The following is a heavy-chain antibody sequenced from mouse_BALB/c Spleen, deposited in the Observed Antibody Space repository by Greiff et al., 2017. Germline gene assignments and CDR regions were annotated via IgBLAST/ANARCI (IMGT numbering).Heavy chain of an antibody. D-gene: IGHD2-3*01. J-gene: IGHJ4*01. Sequence: EVQGVESGGGLVQPGGSLKLSCAASGFTFSSYGMSWVRQTPDKRLELVATINSNGGSTYYPDSVKGRFTISRDNAKNTLYLQMSSLKSEDTAMYYCARGKAFDGYYAMDYWGQGTSVTVSS. CDR2: INSNGGST. CDR3: ARGKAFDGYYAMDY. V-gene: IGHV5-6-3*01. CDR1: GFTFSSYG.